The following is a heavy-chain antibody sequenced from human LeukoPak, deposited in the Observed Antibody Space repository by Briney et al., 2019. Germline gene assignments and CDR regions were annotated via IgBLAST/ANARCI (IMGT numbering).Heavy chain of an antibody. Sequence: PGGSLRLSCAASGFTFSSYWISWVRQPPGKGLEWVANIKQDGSEKHYVDSVKGRFTISRDNAKNSLYVQMNSLRVEDTAVYYCVRAGGSSWSDYWGQGTLVTVSS. CDR1: GFTFSSYW. V-gene: IGHV3-7*01. J-gene: IGHJ4*02. CDR2: IKQDGSEK. D-gene: IGHD6-13*01. CDR3: VRAGGSSWSDY.